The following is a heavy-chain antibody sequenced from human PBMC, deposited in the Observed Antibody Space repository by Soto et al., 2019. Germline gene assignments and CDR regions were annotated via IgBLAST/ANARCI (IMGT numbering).Heavy chain of an antibody. J-gene: IGHJ4*02. D-gene: IGHD6-19*01. CDR2: ISYDGSNK. CDR3: AKGEWLAYYFDY. Sequence: GGSLRLSCAASGFTFSSYGMNWVRQAPGKGLEWVAVISYDGSNKYYADSVKGRFTISRDNSKNTLYLQMNSLRAEDTAVYYCAKGEWLAYYFDYWGQGTLVTVSS. CDR1: GFTFSSYG. V-gene: IGHV3-30*18.